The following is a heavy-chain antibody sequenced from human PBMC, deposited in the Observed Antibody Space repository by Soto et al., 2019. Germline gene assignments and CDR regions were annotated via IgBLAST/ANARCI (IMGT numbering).Heavy chain of an antibody. CDR3: VHSRCGGDCLQSYSSHYYYGMDV. Sequence: QITLKESGPTLVKPTQTLTLTCTFSGFSLNTGGLGVGWIRQPPGKALEWLALIYWDNDKRYSPSLMSRLTITKDPSKSQVVLTMTNMDPVDAATYYCVHSRCGGDCLQSYSSHYYYGMDVWGQGTTVTVSS. J-gene: IGHJ6*02. D-gene: IGHD2-21*02. V-gene: IGHV2-5*02. CDR2: IYWDNDK. CDR1: GFSLNTGGLG.